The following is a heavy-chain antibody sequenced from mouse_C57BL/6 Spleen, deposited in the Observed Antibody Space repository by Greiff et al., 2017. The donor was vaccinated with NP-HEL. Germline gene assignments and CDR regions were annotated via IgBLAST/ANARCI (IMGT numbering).Heavy chain of an antibody. V-gene: IGHV5-4*03. Sequence: EVKVVESGGGLVKPGGSLKLSCAASGFTFSSYAMSWVRQTPEKRLEWVATISDGGSYTYYPDNVKGRFTISRDNAKNNLYLQMSHLKSEDTAMYYCARGSDGYYGYWGQGTTLTVSS. J-gene: IGHJ2*01. CDR1: GFTFSSYA. CDR3: ARGSDGYYGY. D-gene: IGHD2-3*01. CDR2: ISDGGSYT.